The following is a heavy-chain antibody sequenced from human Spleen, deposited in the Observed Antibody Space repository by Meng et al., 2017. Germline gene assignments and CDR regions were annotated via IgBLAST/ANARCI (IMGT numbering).Heavy chain of an antibody. CDR1: GGSISSSSYY. Sequence: SETLSLTCTVSGGSISSSSYYWGWIRQPPGKGLEWIGSIYYSGSTYYNPSLKSRVTISVDTSKNQFSLKLSSVTAADTAVYYCAREGYCSSTSCYAYYYCGMDVWGQGTTVTVSS. V-gene: IGHV4-39*07. CDR2: IYYSGST. D-gene: IGHD2-2*01. CDR3: AREGYCSSTSCYAYYYCGMDV. J-gene: IGHJ6*02.